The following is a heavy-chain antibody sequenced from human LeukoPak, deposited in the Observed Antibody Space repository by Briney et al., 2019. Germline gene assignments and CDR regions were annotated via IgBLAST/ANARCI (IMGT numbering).Heavy chain of an antibody. CDR2: INSDGSTT. CDR1: GFTFSNFW. D-gene: IGHD2-21*01. J-gene: IGHJ4*02. CDR3: AQELKIGH. Sequence: PGGSLPLSCAASGFTFSNFWMHWVRQAPGKGLVWVSRINSDGSTTHYADSVKGRFTISRDNAKNTLYLQMNSLRAEDTALYYCAQELKIGHWGRGTLVTISS. V-gene: IGHV3-74*01.